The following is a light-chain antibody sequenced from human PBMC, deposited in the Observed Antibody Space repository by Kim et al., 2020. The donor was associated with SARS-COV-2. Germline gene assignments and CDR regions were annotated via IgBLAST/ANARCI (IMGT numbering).Light chain of an antibody. CDR2: ENK. Sequence: GKTVTNTCSRTGSRVASNYVHLYQQRPDSAPTTVIYENKQRPAGVADRFSCSNDSSSKSASLTISGLRTTDEADYYCQAYDNYNIVFGTGTKVTVL. CDR1: GSRVASNY. J-gene: IGLJ1*01. V-gene: IGLV6-57*03. CDR3: QAYDNYNIV.